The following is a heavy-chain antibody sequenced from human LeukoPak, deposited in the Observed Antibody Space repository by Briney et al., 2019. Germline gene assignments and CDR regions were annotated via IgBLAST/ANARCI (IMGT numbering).Heavy chain of an antibody. CDR2: ISYDGSNK. J-gene: IGHJ4*02. V-gene: IGHV3-30*03. CDR1: GFVFNNYG. D-gene: IGHD3-9*01. CDR3: ATDFGYFDWLLTDS. Sequence: PGGSLRLSCAASGFVFNNYGMHWVRQAPGKGLEWVAVISYDGSNKYYADSVKGRFTISRDNSKNTLYLQMNSLRAEDTAVYYCATDFGYFDWLLTDSWGQGTLVTVSS.